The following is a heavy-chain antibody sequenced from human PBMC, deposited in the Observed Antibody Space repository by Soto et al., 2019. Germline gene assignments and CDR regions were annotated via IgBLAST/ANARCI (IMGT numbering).Heavy chain of an antibody. D-gene: IGHD3-9*01. CDR3: ARGFGDILTGYHYYFDY. V-gene: IGHV4-31*03. Sequence: SETLSLTCTVSGGSISSGGYYWSWIRQHPGKGLEWIGYIYYSGSTYYNPSLKSRVTISVDTSKNQFSLKLSSVTAADTAVYYCARGFGDILTGYHYYFDYWGQGTLVTVSS. J-gene: IGHJ4*02. CDR1: GGSISSGGYY. CDR2: IYYSGST.